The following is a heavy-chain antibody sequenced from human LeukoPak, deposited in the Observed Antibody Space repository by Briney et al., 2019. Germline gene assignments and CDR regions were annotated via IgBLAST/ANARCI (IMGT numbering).Heavy chain of an antibody. CDR1: GGTFSSYA. J-gene: IGHJ6*03. V-gene: IGHV1-69*13. CDR3: ARDTNCSGGSCYSTYYYYMDV. D-gene: IGHD2-15*01. Sequence: GASVKVSCKASGGTFSSYAISWVRQAPGQGLEWMGGIIPIFGTANYAQKFQGRVTITADESTSTAYMELSSLRSEDTAVYYCARDTNCSGGSCYSTYYYYMDVWGKGTTVTVSS. CDR2: IIPIFGTA.